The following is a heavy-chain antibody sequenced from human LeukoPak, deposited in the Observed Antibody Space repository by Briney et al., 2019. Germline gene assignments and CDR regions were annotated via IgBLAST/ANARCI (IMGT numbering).Heavy chain of an antibody. J-gene: IGHJ4*02. CDR2: IKKDGSDK. CDR3: TGGPGY. D-gene: IGHD2-15*01. CDR1: GFTFSNYW. Sequence: GGSLRLTCAASGFTFSNYWMSWVRQAPGKGLEWVANIKKDGSDKYYVDSVKGRFTISRDNAKKSLFLRMNSLRAEDTAVYYCTGGPGYWGQGTLVTVSS. V-gene: IGHV3-7*01.